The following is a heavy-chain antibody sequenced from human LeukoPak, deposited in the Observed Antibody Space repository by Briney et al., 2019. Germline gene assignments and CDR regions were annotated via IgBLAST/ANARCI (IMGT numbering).Heavy chain of an antibody. Sequence: SVKVSCKASGYTFTSYGISWVRQAPGQGLEWMGWISAYNGNTNYAQKLQGRVTMTTDTSTSTAYMELRSLRSDDTAVYYCARGAGAPYYYYYYYMDVWGKGTTVTVSS. V-gene: IGHV1-18*01. J-gene: IGHJ6*03. CDR2: ISAYNGNT. CDR3: ARGAGAPYYYYYYYMDV. D-gene: IGHD1-26*01. CDR1: GYTFTSYG.